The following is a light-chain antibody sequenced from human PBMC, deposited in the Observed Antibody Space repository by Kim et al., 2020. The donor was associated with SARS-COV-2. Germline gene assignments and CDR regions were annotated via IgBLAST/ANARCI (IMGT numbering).Light chain of an antibody. Sequence: SSELTQDSAVSVALGQTVRITCQGDSLRRYYASWYQQKPGQAPVLVIYGKNNRLSGIPDRSSGSSSGNTASLTITGAPAEAEADYYCNSRDSSGNHWVFG. J-gene: IGLJ3*02. V-gene: IGLV3-19*01. CDR3: NSRDSSGNHWV. CDR1: SLRRYY. CDR2: GKN.